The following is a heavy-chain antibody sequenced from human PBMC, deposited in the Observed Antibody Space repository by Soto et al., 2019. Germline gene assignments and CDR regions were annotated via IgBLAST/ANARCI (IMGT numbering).Heavy chain of an antibody. Sequence: QITLKESGPTLVKPTQTLTLTCTFSAFSLSTGGVGVGWIRQPPGKALEWLALIYWDDDKRYSPSLRSRLTLTKDTSKNRVXLXMXXMDPVDTATYYCIQSRCGGDCLQSYASYYYYGMDVWGQGTTVTVSS. V-gene: IGHV2-5*02. CDR3: IQSRCGGDCLQSYASYYYYGMDV. CDR2: IYWDDDK. D-gene: IGHD2-21*02. CDR1: AFSLSTGGVG. J-gene: IGHJ6*02.